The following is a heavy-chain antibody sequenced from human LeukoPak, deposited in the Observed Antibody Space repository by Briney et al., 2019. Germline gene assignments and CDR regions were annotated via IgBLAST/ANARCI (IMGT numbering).Heavy chain of an antibody. J-gene: IGHJ4*02. CDR1: GFTSRNYW. CDR2: TKPDGSAE. Sequence: GGSLRLSCAASGFTSRNYWMGWVRKAPRPGQELEANTKPDGSAEYYADSVRGRFTTSRDNANKFLYLQMISVRAEDTAVYYCARDGGLNTYFDYGGQATLVTVSS. CDR3: ARDGGLNTYFDY. V-gene: IGHV3-7*01. D-gene: IGHD2-15*01.